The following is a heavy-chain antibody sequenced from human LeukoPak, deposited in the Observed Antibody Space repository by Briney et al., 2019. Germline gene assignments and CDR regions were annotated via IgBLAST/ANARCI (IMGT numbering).Heavy chain of an antibody. V-gene: IGHV3-7*01. CDR3: ARHTTTGWAYFFDY. D-gene: IGHD6-19*01. J-gene: IGHJ4*02. CDR1: GFTFSSFW. CDR2: IKEDGSQR. Sequence: GGSLRLSCAASGFTFSSFWMSWVRQAPGKGLEWVANIKEDGSQRYYVNSVKGRFTISRDNAKNSLYLQMSSLRAEDTAVYYCARHTTTGWAYFFDYWGQGTLVTVSS.